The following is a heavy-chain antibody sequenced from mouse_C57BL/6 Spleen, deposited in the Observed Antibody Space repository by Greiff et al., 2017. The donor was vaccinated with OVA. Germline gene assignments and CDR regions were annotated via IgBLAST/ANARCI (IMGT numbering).Heavy chain of an antibody. CDR2: ISDGGSYT. J-gene: IGHJ2*01. CDR1: GFTFSSYA. CDR3: ARDPGSYYFDY. V-gene: IGHV5-4*01. Sequence: EVHLVESGGGLVKPGGSLKLSCAASGFTFSSYAMSWVRQTPEKRLEWVATISDGGSYTYYPDNVKGRFTISRDNAKNTLYLQMSHLKSEDTAMDYCARDPGSYYFDYWGQGTTLTVSS. D-gene: IGHD1-1*02.